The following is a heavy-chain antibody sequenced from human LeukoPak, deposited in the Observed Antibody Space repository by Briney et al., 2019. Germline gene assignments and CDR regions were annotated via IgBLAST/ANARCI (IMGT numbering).Heavy chain of an antibody. CDR2: IYYSGST. Sequence: SQTLSLTCTVSGGSISSGDYYWSWIRQPPGKGLEWIGYIYYSGSTYYNPSLKSRVTISVDTSKNQFSLKLSSVTTADTAVYYCAREGGIAAELDYWGQGTLVTVSS. CDR3: AREGGIAAELDY. CDR1: GGSISSGDYY. D-gene: IGHD6-13*01. V-gene: IGHV4-30-4*08. J-gene: IGHJ4*02.